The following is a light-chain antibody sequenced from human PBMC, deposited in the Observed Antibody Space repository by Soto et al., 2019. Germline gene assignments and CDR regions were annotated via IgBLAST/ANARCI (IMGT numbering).Light chain of an antibody. J-gene: IGKJ1*01. CDR3: QRYGSTPWT. V-gene: IGKV3-20*01. CDR1: QSVSSSY. CDR2: GAS. Sequence: EIVLTQSPGTLSLSPGERATLSCRASQSVSSSYLAWYQQKPGQAPRPLIYGASSRAIGIPDRFSGSGSGTDFTLTIIRLEPEDFALYYWQRYGSTPWTFGQGTKVEIK.